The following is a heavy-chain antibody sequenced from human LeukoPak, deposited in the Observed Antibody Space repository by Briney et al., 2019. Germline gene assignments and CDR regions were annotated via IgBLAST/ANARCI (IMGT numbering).Heavy chain of an antibody. D-gene: IGHD6-25*01. CDR3: ARVSMSGGIAAVVYYYHGMDV. CDR1: GFTFSSYA. V-gene: IGHV3-30-3*01. Sequence: GRSLTLTCTASGFTFSSYALHWVRQAPGKGLEWVAVISYDGSNNYYADSVKGRFIIIRENSNNTLYLQMNSLRAEDTALYYCARVSMSGGIAAVVYYYHGMDVWGQGTTVTVSS. CDR2: ISYDGSNN. J-gene: IGHJ6*02.